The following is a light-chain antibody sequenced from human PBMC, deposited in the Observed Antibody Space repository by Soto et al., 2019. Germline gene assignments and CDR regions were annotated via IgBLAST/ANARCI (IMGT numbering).Light chain of an antibody. CDR2: RNN. Sequence: QSVLTQPPSASGTPGQRVTISCSGSSSNIGSNYVYWYQQFPGTAPKLLIYRNNQRPSGVPDRFSGSKSGTSASLAISGLRSEDEADYYCAAWDDRLSAYVVFGGGTKLTVL. J-gene: IGLJ2*01. CDR3: AAWDDRLSAYVV. CDR1: SSNIGSNY. V-gene: IGLV1-47*01.